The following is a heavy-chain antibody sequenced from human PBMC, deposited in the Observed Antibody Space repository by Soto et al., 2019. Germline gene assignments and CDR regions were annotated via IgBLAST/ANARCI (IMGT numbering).Heavy chain of an antibody. Sequence: SQTLSLTCAITGDSVSSNSAGWSWVRQSPSRGLEWLGRTYYRSKWYYEYAVSVRGRITINPDTSKNQYSLQLNSVTPEDTAVYFCARGEQYSGRIFDYWGQGALVTVSS. V-gene: IGHV6-1*01. CDR2: TYYRSKWYY. J-gene: IGHJ4*01. CDR3: ARGEQYSGRIFDY. D-gene: IGHD1-26*01. CDR1: GDSVSSNSAG.